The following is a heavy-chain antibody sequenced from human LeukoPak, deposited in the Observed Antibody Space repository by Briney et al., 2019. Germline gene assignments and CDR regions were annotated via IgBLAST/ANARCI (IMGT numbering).Heavy chain of an antibody. CDR1: GFTFSSYE. D-gene: IGHD3-22*01. CDR3: ARGDYYDSSGYYYVF. CDR2: ISSSGSTI. Sequence: GGSLRLSCAASGFTFSSYEMNWVRRAPGKGLEWVSYISSSGSTIYYADSVKGRFTISRDNAKNSLYLQMNSLRAEDTAVYYCARGDYYDSSGYYYVFWGQGTLVTVSS. J-gene: IGHJ4*02. V-gene: IGHV3-48*03.